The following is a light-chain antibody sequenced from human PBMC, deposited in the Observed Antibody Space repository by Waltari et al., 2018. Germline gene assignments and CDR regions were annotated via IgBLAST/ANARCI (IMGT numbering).Light chain of an antibody. CDR2: GSY. Sequence: EIVMTQSPATLSVSPGARATLSCRASQSVSSNLALYQQQPGQAPRLLIYGSYNRATGNPARISGSVSGTEFTLTISSLQSEDFAVYYCQQYNNWPRTFGQGTKVEIK. CDR3: QQYNNWPRT. CDR1: QSVSSN. V-gene: IGKV3-15*01. J-gene: IGKJ1*01.